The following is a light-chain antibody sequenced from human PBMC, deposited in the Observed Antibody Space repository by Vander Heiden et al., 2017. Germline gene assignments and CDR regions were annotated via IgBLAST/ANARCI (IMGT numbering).Light chain of an antibody. CDR1: SSNIGAGYD. CDR2: GNS. Sequence: QSVLTQPPSAPGAPGQRVTISCTGCSSNIGAGYDVHWYQQLPGTAPKLLIYGNSNRPSGVPDRFSGSKSGTSASLAITGLQAEDEADYYCQSYDSSLSALYVFGTGTKVTVL. V-gene: IGLV1-40*01. J-gene: IGLJ1*01. CDR3: QSYDSSLSALYV.